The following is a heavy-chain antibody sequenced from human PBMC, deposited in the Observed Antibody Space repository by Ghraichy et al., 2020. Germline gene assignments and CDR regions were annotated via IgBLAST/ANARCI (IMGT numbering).Heavy chain of an antibody. Sequence: ASVKVSCKASGYTFTGYYMHWVRQAPGQGLEWMGRINPNSGGTNYAQKFQGRVTMTRDTSISTAYMELSRLRSDDTAVYYCARYPTSAPTDSGYYGMDVWGPGTTVTGSS. V-gene: IGHV1-2*06. CDR2: INPNSGGT. D-gene: IGHD4-11*01. CDR3: ARYPTSAPTDSGYYGMDV. CDR1: GYTFTGYY. J-gene: IGHJ6*02.